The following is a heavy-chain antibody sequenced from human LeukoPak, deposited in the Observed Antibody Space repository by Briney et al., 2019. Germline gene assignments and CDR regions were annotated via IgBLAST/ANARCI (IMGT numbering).Heavy chain of an antibody. CDR1: GFTFSSYG. Sequence: GGSLRLSCAASGFTFSSYGMHWVRQAPGKGLEWVAVIWYDGSNKYYADSVKGRFTISGDNSKNTLYLQMNSLRAEDTAVYYCAKGGIAAAGDLYFDYWGQGTLVTVSS. CDR2: IWYDGSNK. CDR3: AKGGIAAAGDLYFDY. V-gene: IGHV3-33*06. J-gene: IGHJ4*02. D-gene: IGHD6-13*01.